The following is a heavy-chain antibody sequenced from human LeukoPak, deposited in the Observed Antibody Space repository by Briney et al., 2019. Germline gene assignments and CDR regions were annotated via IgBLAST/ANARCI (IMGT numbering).Heavy chain of an antibody. V-gene: IGHV1-2*02. J-gene: IGHJ3*02. CDR3: ARDSAVTGRDDAFDI. CDR2: INPNSGGT. CDR1: GYTFTGYY. Sequence: ASVKVSCKASGYTFTGYYIHWVRQAPGQGLEWMGWINPNSGGTNYAQKFQGRVTMTRDTSISTAYMELIRLRSDDTAVYYCARDSAVTGRDDAFDIWGQGTMVTVSS. D-gene: IGHD4-17*01.